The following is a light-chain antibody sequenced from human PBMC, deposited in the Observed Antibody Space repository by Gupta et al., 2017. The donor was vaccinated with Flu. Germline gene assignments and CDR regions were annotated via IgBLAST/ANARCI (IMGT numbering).Light chain of an antibody. Sequence: AVTQPASVSWSLGQSTTTACTGTADDVGGFDYVSWYQFRPAKVPKLLIFDVSRRPSGVSDRFSGSKSGDTASRTISGLQSEDEGDYVCASYVRASVYGVVFGGGTRLTVL. J-gene: IGLJ2*01. V-gene: IGLV2-14*01. CDR2: DVS. CDR3: ASYVRASVYGVV. CDR1: ADDVGGFDY.